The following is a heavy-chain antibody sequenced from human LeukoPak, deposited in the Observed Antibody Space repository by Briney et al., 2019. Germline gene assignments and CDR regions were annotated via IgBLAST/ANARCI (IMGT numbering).Heavy chain of an antibody. J-gene: IGHJ4*02. D-gene: IGHD1-26*01. CDR2: TYYTGST. V-gene: IGHV4-39*01. CDR1: GGSISGSGYY. Sequence: PSETLSLTCTVSGGSISGSGYYWVWIRQPPGKGLEWTATTYYTGSTYYNPSLKSRVTISVDTSKNQFSLRLSSVTAADTAVYYCARNSGSYLGYFDYWGQGTLVTVSS. CDR3: ARNSGSYLGYFDY.